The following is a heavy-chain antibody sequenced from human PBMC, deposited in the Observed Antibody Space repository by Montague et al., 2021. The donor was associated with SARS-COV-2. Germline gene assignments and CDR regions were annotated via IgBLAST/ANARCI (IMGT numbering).Heavy chain of an antibody. J-gene: IGHJ4*02. CDR3: ARDPRGDGDYFYDY. CDR2: ISSSGTIT. CDR1: GFTFTNYA. Sequence: SLRLSCAASGFTFTNYAMNWVRQAPGKGLEWVSFISSSGTITYYADSVGGRSTISRDNAKNSLSLHMNSLRDEDTAVYYCARDPRGDGDYFYDYWGQGTLVTVSS. V-gene: IGHV3-48*02. D-gene: IGHD4-17*01.